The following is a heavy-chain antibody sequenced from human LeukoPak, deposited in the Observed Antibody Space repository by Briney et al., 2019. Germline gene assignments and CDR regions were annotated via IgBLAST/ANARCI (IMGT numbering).Heavy chain of an antibody. CDR1: GFTFSSFA. J-gene: IGHJ4*02. V-gene: IGHV3-74*03. CDR2: VQSDGSGS. CDR3: ARAQLGTPTDY. D-gene: IGHD1-26*01. Sequence: PGGSLRLSCAASGFTFSSFAMYWVRQAPGKGLVWVSRVQSDGSGSMYANSEMGRFTISRDNSKNMLYLQMNSLTAEDTAVYFCARAQLGTPTDYWGQGTQVTVSS.